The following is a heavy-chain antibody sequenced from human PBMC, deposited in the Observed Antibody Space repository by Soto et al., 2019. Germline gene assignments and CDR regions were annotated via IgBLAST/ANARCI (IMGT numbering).Heavy chain of an antibody. J-gene: IGHJ5*02. Sequence: SETLSLTCTVSGGSISSGDYYWSWIRQPPGKGLEWIGYIYYSGSTYYNPSLKSRVTISVDTSKNQFSLKLSSVTAADTAVYYCARTSIAALNWFDPWGQGTLVTVS. CDR2: IYYSGST. D-gene: IGHD6-6*01. CDR3: ARTSIAALNWFDP. CDR1: GGSISSGDYY. V-gene: IGHV4-30-4*01.